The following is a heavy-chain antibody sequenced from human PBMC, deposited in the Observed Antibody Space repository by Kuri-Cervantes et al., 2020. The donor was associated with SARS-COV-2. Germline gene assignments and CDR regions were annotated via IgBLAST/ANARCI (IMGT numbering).Heavy chain of an antibody. D-gene: IGHD6-6*01. CDR3: ARNGEIISSSSYFDY. CDR1: GYSISSGYY. CDR2: IYYSGTT. Sequence: SETLSLTCTVSGYSISSGYYWGWIRQPPGKGLEWIGTIYYSGTTYYKPSLKSRVTISVDTSKNQFSLKLYSVTAADTAIYYCARNGEIISSSSYFDYWGRGTLVTVSS. V-gene: IGHV4-38-2*02. J-gene: IGHJ4*02.